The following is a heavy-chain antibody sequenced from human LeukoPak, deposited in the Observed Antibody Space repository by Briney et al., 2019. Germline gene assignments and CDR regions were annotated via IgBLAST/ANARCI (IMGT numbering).Heavy chain of an antibody. V-gene: IGHV1-18*01. Sequence: ASVKVSFKASGYTFTSYGISWVRQAPGQGLEWMGWISAYNGNTNYAQKLQGRVTMTTDTSTSTAYMELRSLRSDDTAVYYCARDAPRYCSGGSCYGDYWGQGTLVTVSS. J-gene: IGHJ4*02. CDR2: ISAYNGNT. CDR3: ARDAPRYCSGGSCYGDY. D-gene: IGHD2-15*01. CDR1: GYTFTSYG.